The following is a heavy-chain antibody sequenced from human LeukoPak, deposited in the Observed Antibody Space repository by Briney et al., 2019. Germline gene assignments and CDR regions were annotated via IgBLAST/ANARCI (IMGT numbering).Heavy chain of an antibody. Sequence: SETLSLTCTVSGGSISSYYWSWIRQPPGKGLEWIGYIYYSGSTNYNPSLKSRVTISVDTSKNQFSLKLSSVTAADTAVYYCAREGLGYCSGGSCSDPFDIWGQGTMVTVSS. CDR2: IYYSGST. CDR1: GGSISSYY. CDR3: AREGLGYCSGGSCSDPFDI. D-gene: IGHD2-15*01. V-gene: IGHV4-59*01. J-gene: IGHJ3*02.